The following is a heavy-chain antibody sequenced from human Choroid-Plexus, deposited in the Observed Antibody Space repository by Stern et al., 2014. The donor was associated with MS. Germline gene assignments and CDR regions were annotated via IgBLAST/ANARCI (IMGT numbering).Heavy chain of an antibody. CDR1: GYNLTTYA. V-gene: IGHV7-4-1*02. J-gene: IGHJ4*02. CDR3: ATWGAGSSPPLFY. CDR2: INTKTGNP. D-gene: IGHD6-6*01. Sequence: VQLVESGSELKKPGASVKVSCRASGYNLTTYAINWVRQAPGQGLEVMGWINTKTGNPTFAQGFTGRFVFSLDTSINTAFLQISSLKAEDSALYYCATWGAGSSPPLFYWGQGTLVTVSS.